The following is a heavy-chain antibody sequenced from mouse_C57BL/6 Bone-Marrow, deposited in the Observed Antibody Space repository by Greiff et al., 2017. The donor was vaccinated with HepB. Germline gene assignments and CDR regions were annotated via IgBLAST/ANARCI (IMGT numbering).Heavy chain of an antibody. Sequence: VQLQQSGPELVRPGVSVKISCKGSGYTFTDYAMHWVKQSHAKSLEWIGVISTYYGDASYNQKFKDKATMTVEKSSSTAYMEIARLTSEDSAVYYCARSPLPAWFAYWGQGTLVTVSA. D-gene: IGHD5-1*01. CDR2: ISTYYGDA. V-gene: IGHV1-67*01. CDR1: GYTFTDYA. CDR3: ARSPLPAWFAY. J-gene: IGHJ3*01.